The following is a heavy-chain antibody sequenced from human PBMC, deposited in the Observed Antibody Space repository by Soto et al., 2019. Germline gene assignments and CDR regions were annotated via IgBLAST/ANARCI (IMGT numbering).Heavy chain of an antibody. CDR2: ISWNSGSI. D-gene: IGHD2-2*01. J-gene: IGHJ6*03. Sequence: EVQLVESGGGLVQPGRSLRLSCAASGFTFDDYAMHWVRQAPGKGLEWVSGISWNSGSIGYADSVKGRFTISRDNAKNSLYLQMNRLRAEDTALYYCAKVVVPAAISHYMDVWGKGTTVTVSS. CDR1: GFTFDDYA. V-gene: IGHV3-9*01. CDR3: AKVVVPAAISHYMDV.